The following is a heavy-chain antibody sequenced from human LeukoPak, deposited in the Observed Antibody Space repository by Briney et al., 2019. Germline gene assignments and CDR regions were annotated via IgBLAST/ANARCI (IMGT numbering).Heavy chain of an antibody. CDR1: GGSISNYY. V-gene: IGHV4-4*07. Sequence: SETLSLTCTVSGGSISNYYWNWIRQPAGKGLEWIGRIYTSGSSDYNPSLKSRVTMSVDTSKNHLSLKPSSVTAADTAVYYCTREASGYSYGYEEHWGQGTLVTVSS. CDR2: IYTSGSS. D-gene: IGHD5-18*01. J-gene: IGHJ1*01. CDR3: TREASGYSYGYEEH.